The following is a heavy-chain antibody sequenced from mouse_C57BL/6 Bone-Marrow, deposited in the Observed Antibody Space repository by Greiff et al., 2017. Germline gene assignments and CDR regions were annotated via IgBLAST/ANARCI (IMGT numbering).Heavy chain of an antibody. J-gene: IGHJ4*01. D-gene: IGHD2-3*01. CDR3: ARWLLHYYYAMDY. Sequence: DVQLVESGGDLVKPGGSLKLSCAASGFTFSSYGMSWVRQTPDKRLEWVATISSGGSYTDYPDSVKGRFTISRDNAKNTLYLQMSSLKSEDTAMYDCARWLLHYYYAMDYWGQGTSVTVSS. CDR2: ISSGGSYT. CDR1: GFTFSSYG. V-gene: IGHV5-6*01.